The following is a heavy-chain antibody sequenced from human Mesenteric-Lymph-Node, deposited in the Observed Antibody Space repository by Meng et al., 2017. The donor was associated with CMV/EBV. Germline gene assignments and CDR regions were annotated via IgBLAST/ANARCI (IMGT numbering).Heavy chain of an antibody. J-gene: IGHJ4*02. D-gene: IGHD3-16*02. V-gene: IGHV3-23*01. CDR1: GFTFSSYA. CDR3: AKDARLSSYYFDY. CDR2: FSGTGGST. Sequence: AASGFTFSSYAMSWVRQAPGKGLEWVSGFSGTGGSTYYADSVKGRFTISRDISKNTLYLQMNSLRAEDTAVYYCAKDARLSSYYFDYWGRGTLVTVSS.